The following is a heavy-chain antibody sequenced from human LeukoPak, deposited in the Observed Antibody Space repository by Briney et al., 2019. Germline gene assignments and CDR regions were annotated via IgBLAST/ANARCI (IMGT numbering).Heavy chain of an antibody. V-gene: IGHV4-39*07. J-gene: IGHJ3*02. D-gene: IGHD3-22*01. CDR1: GDSISSSNCY. CDR3: ARGPYSYDSSGAFDI. CDR2: IYFSGGT. Sequence: SETLSLTCTVSGDSISSSNCYWGWIRQPPGKGLEWIGSIYFSGGTNYNPSLKSRVTISVDTSKNQFSLKLSSVTAADTAVYFCARGPYSYDSSGAFDIWGQGTMVTVSS.